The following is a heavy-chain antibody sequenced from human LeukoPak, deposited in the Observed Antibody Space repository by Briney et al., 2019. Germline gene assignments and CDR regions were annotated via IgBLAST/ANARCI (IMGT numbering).Heavy chain of an antibody. CDR3: ARQTLEDYYDSSGQNWFDP. D-gene: IGHD3-22*01. Sequence: SETLSLTCAVYGGSFSGYYWSWIRQPPGKGLEWIGEINHSGSTNYNPSLKSRVTISVDTSKNQFSLKLSSVTAADTAVYYCARQTLEDYYDSSGQNWFDPWGQGTLVTVSS. CDR1: GGSFSGYY. J-gene: IGHJ5*02. V-gene: IGHV4-34*01. CDR2: INHSGST.